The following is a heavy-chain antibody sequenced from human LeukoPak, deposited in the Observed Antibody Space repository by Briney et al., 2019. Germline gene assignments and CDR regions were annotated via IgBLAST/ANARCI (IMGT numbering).Heavy chain of an antibody. V-gene: IGHV3-48*01. Sequence: PGGSLKLSCAASGFTFSSYSMNWVRQAPGKGLEWVSYISSSSSTIYYADSVKGRFTISRDNAKNSLYLQMNNLRAEDTAVYYCASETVTKDYWGQGTLVTVSS. CDR2: ISSSSSTI. CDR1: GFTFSSYS. D-gene: IGHD4-17*01. J-gene: IGHJ4*02. CDR3: ASETVTKDY.